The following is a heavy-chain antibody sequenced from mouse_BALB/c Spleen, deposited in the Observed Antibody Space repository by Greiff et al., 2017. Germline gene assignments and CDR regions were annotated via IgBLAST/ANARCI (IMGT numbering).Heavy chain of an antibody. CDR3: ARGGYDSY. V-gene: IGHV1-80*01. CDR1: GYAFSSYW. Sequence: QVQLQQSGAELVRPGSSVKISCKASGYAFSSYWMNWVKQRPGQGLEWIGQIYPGDGDTNYNGKFKGKATLTADKSSSTAYMQLSSLTSEDSAVYFCARGGYDSYWGQGTSVTVSS. D-gene: IGHD2-14*01. J-gene: IGHJ4*01. CDR2: IYPGDGDT.